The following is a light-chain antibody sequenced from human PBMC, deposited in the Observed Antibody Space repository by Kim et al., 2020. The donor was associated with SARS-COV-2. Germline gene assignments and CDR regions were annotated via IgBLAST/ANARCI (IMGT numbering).Light chain of an antibody. CDR1: SSDVGGYDY. Sequence: PGQSITISCSGTSSDVGGYDYVSWYQQHPGKAPKLIIYDVNLRPSGVSQRFSGSKSGNTASLAISGLQADDEADYYCTSYTPTTTLFGGGTQLTVL. V-gene: IGLV2-14*03. CDR2: DVN. J-gene: IGLJ3*02. CDR3: TSYTPTTTL.